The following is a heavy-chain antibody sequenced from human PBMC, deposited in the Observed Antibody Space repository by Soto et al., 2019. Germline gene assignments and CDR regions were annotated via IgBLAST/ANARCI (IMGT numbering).Heavy chain of an antibody. CDR2: IYWDDDK. CDR1: GFSLSTSGVG. D-gene: IGHD5-12*01. CDR3: APISPEGGYDFIWGRAYFDY. Sequence: SGPTLVNPTQTLTLTCTFSGFSLSTSGVGVGWIRQPPGKALEWLALIYWDDDKRYSPSLKSRLTITKDTSKNQVVLTMTNMDPVDTATYYCAPISPEGGYDFIWGRAYFDYWGQGTLVTVSS. J-gene: IGHJ4*02. V-gene: IGHV2-5*02.